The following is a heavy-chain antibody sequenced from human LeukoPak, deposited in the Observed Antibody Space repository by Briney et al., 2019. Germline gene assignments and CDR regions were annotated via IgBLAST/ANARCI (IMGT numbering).Heavy chain of an antibody. CDR1: GFTFTTYA. D-gene: IGHD3-3*01. V-gene: IGHV3-23*01. Sequence: GGSLRLSCAASGFTFTTYAMSWVRQASGKGLAWVSAISESGGNTYYADSVKGRFTISRDNSKNTLYLQMNSLRDEDTAIYYCAKEVATYDFWSGPNAFDIWGQGTMVTVSS. CDR3: AKEVATYDFWSGPNAFDI. CDR2: ISESGGNT. J-gene: IGHJ3*02.